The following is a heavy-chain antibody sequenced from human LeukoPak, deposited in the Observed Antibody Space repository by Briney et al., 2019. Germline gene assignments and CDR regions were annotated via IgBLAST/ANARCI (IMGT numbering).Heavy chain of an antibody. V-gene: IGHV4-59*01. J-gene: IGHJ4*02. D-gene: IGHD6-13*01. CDR1: GGSISSSY. CDR3: GRGPYSSRYDY. Sequence: SETLSLTCTVSGGSISSSYWSWVRETPRQGREWISYIDYSGSTNYNPALKSRVTMSVDTSKNKFSLNLRSATATDAAVYYGGRGPYSSRYDYWGQGTVVTVSS. CDR2: IDYSGST.